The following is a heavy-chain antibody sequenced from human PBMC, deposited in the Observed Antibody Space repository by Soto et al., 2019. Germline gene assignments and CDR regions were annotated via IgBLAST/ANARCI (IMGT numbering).Heavy chain of an antibody. Sequence: QVQLQESGPGLVKPSQTLSLTCTVSGGSISSGGYYWSWIRPHPGKGLEWIGYIYYSGSTYYNPSLKSRVTISVETSKNQFSLKLSSVTAADTAVYYCARRYGRSAVGMDVWGQGTTVTVSS. V-gene: IGHV4-31*03. D-gene: IGHD5-18*01. CDR3: ARRYGRSAVGMDV. J-gene: IGHJ6*02. CDR1: GGSISSGGYY. CDR2: IYYSGST.